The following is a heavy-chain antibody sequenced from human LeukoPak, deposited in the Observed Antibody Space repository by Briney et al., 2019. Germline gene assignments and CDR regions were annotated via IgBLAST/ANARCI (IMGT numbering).Heavy chain of an antibody. CDR1: GFSFSSYA. J-gene: IGHJ3*02. V-gene: IGHV3-23*01. CDR2: IIGTAGGP. D-gene: IGHD3-16*01. Sequence: GGSLRLSCAASGFSFSSYAMNWVRQAPGKGLEWVSIIIGTAGGPYYADSVKGRFTISRDNSKNTLYLQMNSLRAEDTAVYYCAKKMGGVWAFDIWGQGTMVTVSS. CDR3: AKKMGGVWAFDI.